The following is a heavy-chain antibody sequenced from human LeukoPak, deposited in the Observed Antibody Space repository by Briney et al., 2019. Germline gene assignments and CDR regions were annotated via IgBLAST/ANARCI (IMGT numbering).Heavy chain of an antibody. Sequence: GASVKVSCKASGYTFTSYDINWVRQATGLGLEWMGWMNPNSGYTGYAQKFQGRVSMTMNTSISTAYMELSSLRSEDTAVYYCARVPREIMSIWGQGTMVTVSS. D-gene: IGHD1-26*01. CDR2: MNPNSGYT. CDR3: ARVPREIMSI. J-gene: IGHJ3*02. CDR1: GYTFTSYD. V-gene: IGHV1-8*01.